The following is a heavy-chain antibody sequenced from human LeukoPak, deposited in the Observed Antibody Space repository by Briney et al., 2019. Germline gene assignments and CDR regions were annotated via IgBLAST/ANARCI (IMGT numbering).Heavy chain of an antibody. V-gene: IGHV1-69*13. Sequence: GASVKVSCKASGGTFSSYAISWVRQAPGQGLEWMGGIIPIFGTANYAQKFQGRVTITADESTSTAYMELSSLRSEDTAVYYCARGGSRLVTIVVVTAIRDDAFDIWGQGTMVTVSS. J-gene: IGHJ3*02. CDR2: IIPIFGTA. D-gene: IGHD2-21*02. CDR3: ARGGSRLVTIVVVTAIRDDAFDI. CDR1: GGTFSSYA.